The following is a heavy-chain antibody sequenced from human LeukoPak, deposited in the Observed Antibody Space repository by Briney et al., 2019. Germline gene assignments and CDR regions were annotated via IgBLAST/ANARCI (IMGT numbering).Heavy chain of an antibody. CDR2: MKFDGSEI. J-gene: IGHJ4*02. D-gene: IGHD5-12*01. Sequence: GGSLRLSCAASGFAFSSYWMSWVRQAPGKGLEWVANMKFDGSEIYYVDSVKGRFTISRDNAKNSLYLQMNSLRGEDTAVYYCAREGTITAYSFDYWGQGTLVTVSS. CDR3: AREGTITAYSFDY. CDR1: GFAFSSYW. V-gene: IGHV3-7*05.